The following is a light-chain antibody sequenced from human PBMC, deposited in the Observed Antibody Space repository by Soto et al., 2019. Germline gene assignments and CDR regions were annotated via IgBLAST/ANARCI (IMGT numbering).Light chain of an antibody. V-gene: IGKV3-20*01. CDR2: GAS. CDR1: QSVSSSQ. J-gene: IGKJ5*01. CDR3: QHYGGSPLT. Sequence: EIVLTQSPGTLSLSPGERATLSCRAIQSVSSSQLAWYQQKPGQAPRLLIFGASSRAAGIPARFSGSGSETDFTLTISSLEPEDSAIYYCQHYGGSPLTFGQGTRLEIK.